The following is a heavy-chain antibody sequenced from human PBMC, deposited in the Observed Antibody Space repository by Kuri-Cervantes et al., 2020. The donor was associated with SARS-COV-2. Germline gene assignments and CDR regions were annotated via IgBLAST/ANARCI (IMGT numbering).Heavy chain of an antibody. J-gene: IGHJ4*02. CDR1: GLTFSSYS. Sequence: GGSLRLSCAASGLTFSSYSMNWVRQAPGKGLEWVSSISSSSSYIYYADSVKGRFTISRDNAKNSLSLQMNSLRAEDTAVYYCARDGYCGSNSCYQDYWAQGTLVTVSS. CDR3: ARDGYCGSNSCYQDY. D-gene: IGHD2-2*03. CDR2: ISSSSSYI. V-gene: IGHV3-21*01.